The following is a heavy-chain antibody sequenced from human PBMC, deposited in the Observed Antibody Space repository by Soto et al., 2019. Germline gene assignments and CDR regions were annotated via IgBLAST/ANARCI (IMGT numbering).Heavy chain of an antibody. CDR3: VRGNSGWSPYRSRLFHFYYMDV. CDR1: GASISSYY. J-gene: IGHJ6*03. Sequence: SETLSLTCTVSGASISSYYWTWIRQPPGKGLEWLGYISDSGNTNYNPSLKSRVAMSIDTSKRQLSLNLWSLTAADTAVYYCVRGNSGWSPYRSRLFHFYYMDVWGKGTTVTVS. V-gene: IGHV4-59*08. CDR2: ISDSGNT. D-gene: IGHD6-19*01.